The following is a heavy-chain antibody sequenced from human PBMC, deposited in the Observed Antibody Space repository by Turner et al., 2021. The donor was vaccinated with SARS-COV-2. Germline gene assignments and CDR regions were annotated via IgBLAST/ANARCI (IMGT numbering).Heavy chain of an antibody. CDR2: IIPIVGIA. V-gene: IGHV1-69*04. CDR1: GGTFSSYT. J-gene: IGHJ4*02. Sequence: ASGGTFSSYTISWVRQAPGQGLEWRGRIIPIVGIANYAQKFQGRVTITADKSTSTAYMELSSLRSEDTAVYYYARDDCSSTSCLPGGYWDQGTLVTVSS. CDR3: ARDDCSSTSCLPGGY. D-gene: IGHD2-2*01.